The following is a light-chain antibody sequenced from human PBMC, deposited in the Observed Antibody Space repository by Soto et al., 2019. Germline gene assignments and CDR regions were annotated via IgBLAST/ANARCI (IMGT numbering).Light chain of an antibody. CDR1: QNINSW. V-gene: IGKV1-5*03. CDR3: QQYKTYWD. Sequence: DIQMTQSASSLSSSVGYRFTMTCLASQNINSWLAWYQQKPGKAPTLLIYKASTLESGVPSRFSGNGSGTEFTLTISSLKPDDFATYYCQQYKTYWDFGPGTKVDIK. CDR2: KAS. J-gene: IGKJ3*01.